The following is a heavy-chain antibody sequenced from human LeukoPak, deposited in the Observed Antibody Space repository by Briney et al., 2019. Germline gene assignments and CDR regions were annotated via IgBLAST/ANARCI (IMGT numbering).Heavy chain of an antibody. Sequence: GGSLRLSCAASGFTFSSFAMHWVRQPPGKGLEWVALMTYDGSRINYTDSVKGRFTMSRDNFRNTLHLQMDSLRPEDTAVYYCAGDGVVGARYNYYYHMDVWGKGSTVTVSS. CDR3: AGDGVVGARYNYYYHMDV. CDR2: MTYDGSRI. J-gene: IGHJ6*03. D-gene: IGHD1-26*01. CDR1: GFTFSSFA. V-gene: IGHV3-30*04.